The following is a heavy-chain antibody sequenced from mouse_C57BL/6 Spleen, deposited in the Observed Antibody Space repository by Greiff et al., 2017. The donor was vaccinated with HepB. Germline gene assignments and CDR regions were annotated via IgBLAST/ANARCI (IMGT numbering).Heavy chain of an antibody. CDR1: GYTFTDYE. CDR2: IDPETGGT. CDR3: TCFYYYAMDF. Sequence: QVQLQQSGAELVRPGASVTLSCKASGYTFTDYEMHWVKQTPVHGLEWIGAIDPETGGTAYNQKFKGKAILTADKSSSTAYMELRSLTSEDSAVYYCTCFYYYAMDFWGQGTSVTVSS. J-gene: IGHJ4*01. V-gene: IGHV1-15*01.